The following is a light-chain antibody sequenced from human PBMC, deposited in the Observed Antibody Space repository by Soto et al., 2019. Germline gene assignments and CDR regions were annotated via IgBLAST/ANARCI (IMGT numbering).Light chain of an antibody. CDR2: DVT. CDR1: GSDIGTYNY. Sequence: QSVLTQPASVSGSPGQSITISCTGTGSDIGTYNYVSWYQHHPGKAPKFIIYDVTNRPSGVSDRFSGSKSGNTASLTISGLQAEDEADYFCKSYTSASTYVFGTGTKVT. J-gene: IGLJ1*01. V-gene: IGLV2-14*03. CDR3: KSYTSASTYV.